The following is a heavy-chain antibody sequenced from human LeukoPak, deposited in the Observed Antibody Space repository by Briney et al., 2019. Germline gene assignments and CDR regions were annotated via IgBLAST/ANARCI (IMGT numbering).Heavy chain of an antibody. V-gene: IGHV4-34*01. CDR1: GGSFSGYY. D-gene: IGHD6-13*01. J-gene: IGHJ4*02. CDR2: VNHSGST. Sequence: SETLSLTCAVYGGSFSGYYWSWIRQPPGKGLEWIGEVNHSGSTNYNPSLKSRVTISVDTSKNQFSLKLSSVTAADTAVYYCARPKMAPYSSSWYGPFDYWGQGTLVTVSS. CDR3: ARPKMAPYSSSWYGPFDY.